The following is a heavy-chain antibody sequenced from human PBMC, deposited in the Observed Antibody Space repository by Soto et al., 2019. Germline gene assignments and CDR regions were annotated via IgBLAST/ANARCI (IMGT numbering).Heavy chain of an antibody. CDR1: GDSVSSTSTA. CDR3: ARGSYHSGWV. J-gene: IGHJ4*02. Sequence: SQTLSLTCAISGDSVSSTSTAWSWIRQSPSRGLEWLGRTYYRSNWYSDYAVSVKSRITINPDTSKNQFSLQLKSVTPEDTAVYYCARGSYHSGWVWGRGTLVTVSS. D-gene: IGHD6-19*01. CDR2: TYYRSNWYS. V-gene: IGHV6-1*01.